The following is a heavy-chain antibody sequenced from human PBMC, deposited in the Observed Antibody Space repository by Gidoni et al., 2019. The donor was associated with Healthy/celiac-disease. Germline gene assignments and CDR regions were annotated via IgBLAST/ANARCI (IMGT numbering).Heavy chain of an antibody. CDR3: ARWPPVGANDY. J-gene: IGHJ4*02. CDR2: INHSGST. Sequence: PLHQWCAGLLKPSVTLSLTCAVFGRSFSGYYWSWIRQPPGKGLEWIGEINHSGSTNYNPSLKSRVTISVDTSKNQFSLKLSSVNAADTAVYYCARWPPVGANDYWGQGTLVTVSS. V-gene: IGHV4-34*01. CDR1: GRSFSGYY. D-gene: IGHD1-26*01.